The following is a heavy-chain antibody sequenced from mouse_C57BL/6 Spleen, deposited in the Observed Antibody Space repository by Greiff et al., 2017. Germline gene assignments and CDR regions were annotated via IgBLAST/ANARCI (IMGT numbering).Heavy chain of an antibody. CDR2: INPNNGGT. Sequence: VQLQQSGPELVKPGASVKISCKASGYTFTDYYMNWVKQSHGKSLEWIGDINPNNGGTSYNQKFKGKATLTVDKSSSTAYMELRSLTSEDSAVYYCARTSEYDYDDYWGQGTTLTVSS. CDR3: ARTSEYDYDDY. CDR1: GYTFTDYY. V-gene: IGHV1-26*01. D-gene: IGHD2-4*01. J-gene: IGHJ2*01.